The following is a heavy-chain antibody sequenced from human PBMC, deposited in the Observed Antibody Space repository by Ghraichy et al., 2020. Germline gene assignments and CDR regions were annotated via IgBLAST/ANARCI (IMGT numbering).Heavy chain of an antibody. Sequence: SETLSLTCTVSGGSISSGGYYWSWIRQHPGKGLEWIGYIYYSGSTYYNPSLKCRVTISIDTSKNQFSLKLSSVTAADTAVYYCARVMDNWNYQAPRVFDYWGQGNLVTVSS. CDR3: ARVMDNWNYQAPRVFDY. D-gene: IGHD1-7*01. CDR2: IYYSGST. CDR1: GGSISSGGYY. J-gene: IGHJ4*02. V-gene: IGHV4-31*03.